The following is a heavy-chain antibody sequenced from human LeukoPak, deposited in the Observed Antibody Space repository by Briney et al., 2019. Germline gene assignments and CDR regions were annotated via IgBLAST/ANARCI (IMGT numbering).Heavy chain of an antibody. CDR2: IKQDGSEK. J-gene: IGHJ6*03. D-gene: IGHD5-18*01. Sequence: PGGSLRLSCAASGFTFSSYAMHWVRQAPGKGLEWVANIKQDGSEKYYVDSVKGRFTISRDNAKNSLYLQMSSLRAEDTAVYYCASMVNYYYYMDVWGKGTPVTVSS. CDR3: ASMVNYYYYMDV. V-gene: IGHV3-7*01. CDR1: GFTFSSYA.